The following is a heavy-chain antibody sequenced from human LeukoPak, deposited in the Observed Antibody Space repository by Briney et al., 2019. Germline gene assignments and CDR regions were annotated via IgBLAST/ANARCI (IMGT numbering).Heavy chain of an antibody. CDR3: ARDQRRATTTWGYYYYGMDV. CDR2: ISSSSSYI. V-gene: IGHV3-21*01. CDR1: GFTFSSYS. Sequence: PGGSLRLSCAASGFTFSSYSMNWVRQAPGKGLEWVSSISSSSSYIYCADSVKGRFTISRDNAKNSLYLQMNSLRAEDTAVYYCARDQRRATTTWGYYYYGMDVWGQGTTVTVSS. J-gene: IGHJ6*02. D-gene: IGHD4-17*01.